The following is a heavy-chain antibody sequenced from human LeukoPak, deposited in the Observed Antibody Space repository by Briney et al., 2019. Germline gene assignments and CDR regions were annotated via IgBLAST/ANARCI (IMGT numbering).Heavy chain of an antibody. Sequence: GASVKVSCKASGYTFTSYDINWVRQATGQGLEWMGWMNPNSGNTGYAQKFQGRVTMTRNTSISTAYMELSSLRSEDTAVYYCARDYCSSTSCYGDYYYGMDVWGQGTTVTVSS. CDR1: GYTFTSYD. CDR3: ARDYCSSTSCYGDYYYGMDV. D-gene: IGHD2-2*01. J-gene: IGHJ6*02. CDR2: MNPNSGNT. V-gene: IGHV1-8*01.